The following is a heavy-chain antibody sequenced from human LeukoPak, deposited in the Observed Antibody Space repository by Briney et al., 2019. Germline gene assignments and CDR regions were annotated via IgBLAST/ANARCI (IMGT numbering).Heavy chain of an antibody. V-gene: IGHV4-39*01. CDR1: GGSISSSSYY. J-gene: IGHJ6*03. D-gene: IGHD3-3*01. Sequence: SETLSLTCALSGGSISSSSYYWGWIRQPPGKGLEWIGSIYYSGSTYYNPSLKSRVTISVDTSQNQFSLKLSSVTAADTAVYYCARHVGYGFWSGSYYMDVWGKGTTVTVSS. CDR2: IYYSGST. CDR3: ARHVGYGFWSGSYYMDV.